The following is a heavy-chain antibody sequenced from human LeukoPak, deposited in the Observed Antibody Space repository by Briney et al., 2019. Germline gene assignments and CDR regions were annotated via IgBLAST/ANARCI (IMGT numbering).Heavy chain of an antibody. V-gene: IGHV3-30-3*01. CDR1: GFTFNSYA. D-gene: IGHD4-17*01. J-gene: IGHJ3*02. CDR2: ISYDGSNK. CDR3: ARDYMDDYGAFDI. Sequence: AGGSLRLSCAASGFTFNSYAMHWVRQAPGKGLEWVAVISYDGSNKYYADSVKGRFTISRDNSKNTLYLQMNSLRAEDTAVYYCARDYMDDYGAFDIWGQGTMVTVSS.